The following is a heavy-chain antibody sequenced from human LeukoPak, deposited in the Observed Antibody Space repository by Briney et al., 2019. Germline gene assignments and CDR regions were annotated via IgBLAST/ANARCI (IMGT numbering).Heavy chain of an antibody. D-gene: IGHD5-12*01. CDR1: AFTFSSFW. Sequence: GGSLRLSCAASAFTFSSFWMTWVRQAPGKGLEWVANINQDGSEKYYVDSVKGRFTISRDNAKNSVYLQMNSLRAEDTAVYYCARDGGVSGYDLLDYWGQGTLVTVSS. CDR2: INQDGSEK. CDR3: ARDGGVSGYDLLDY. J-gene: IGHJ4*02. V-gene: IGHV3-7*01.